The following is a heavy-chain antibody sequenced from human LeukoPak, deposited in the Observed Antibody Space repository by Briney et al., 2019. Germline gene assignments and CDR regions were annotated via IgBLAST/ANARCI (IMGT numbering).Heavy chain of an antibody. V-gene: IGHV3-15*07. CDR1: GFTFSSYW. Sequence: GGSLRLSCAASGFTFSSYWMHWVRQAPGKGLEWVGRIKSKTDGGTTDYPAPVKGRLIISRDDSKNTLYLQMNSLKIEDTAVYYCTRENHDFWSGYYFDYWGQGTLVTVSS. D-gene: IGHD3-3*01. J-gene: IGHJ4*02. CDR2: IKSKTDGGTT. CDR3: TRENHDFWSGYYFDY.